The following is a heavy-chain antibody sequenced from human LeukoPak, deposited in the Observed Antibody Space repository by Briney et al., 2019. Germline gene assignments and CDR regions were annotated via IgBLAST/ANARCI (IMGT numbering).Heavy chain of an antibody. D-gene: IGHD3-22*01. CDR2: IYYSGST. CDR1: GGSVSSGSYY. Sequence: KSSETLSLTCTVSGGSVSSGSYYWSWIRQPPGKGLEWIGYIYYSGSTNYNPSLKSRVTISVDTSKNQFSLKLSSVTAADTAVYYCARVYYDSSGYYYSVTFDYWGQGTLVTVSS. CDR3: ARVYYDSSGYYYSVTFDY. V-gene: IGHV4-61*01. J-gene: IGHJ4*02.